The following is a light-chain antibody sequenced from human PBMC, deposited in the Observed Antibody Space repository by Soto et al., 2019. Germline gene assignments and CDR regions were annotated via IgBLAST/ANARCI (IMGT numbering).Light chain of an antibody. J-gene: IGKJ4*01. Sequence: IELTQSPPFLSASVGDKVTITCGADEGISNYLAWYQQQPGKAPKVLIYGASTLQNGVPPRFSGSGSGTEFTLTISSLQPEDFATYYCQQVKSFPLTFGGGTKVEVK. CDR3: QQVKSFPLT. CDR2: GAS. V-gene: IGKV1-9*01. CDR1: EGISNY.